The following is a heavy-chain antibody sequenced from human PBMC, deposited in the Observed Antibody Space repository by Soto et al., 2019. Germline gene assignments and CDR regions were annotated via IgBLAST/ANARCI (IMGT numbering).Heavy chain of an antibody. V-gene: IGHV4-39*07. Sequence: SETLSLTCTVSGGSISSSIYYWGWIRQPPGKGLEWIGSIYYSGSTNYNPSLKSRVTISVDTSKNQFSLKLSSVTAADTAMYYCARAIYYGSGSFAHYFDYWGQGTLVTVSS. CDR1: GGSISSSIYY. CDR2: IYYSGST. CDR3: ARAIYYGSGSFAHYFDY. J-gene: IGHJ4*02. D-gene: IGHD3-10*01.